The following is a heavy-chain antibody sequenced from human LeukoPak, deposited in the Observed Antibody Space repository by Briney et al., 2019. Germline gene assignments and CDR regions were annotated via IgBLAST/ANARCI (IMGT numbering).Heavy chain of an antibody. J-gene: IGHJ4*02. V-gene: IGHV1-18*04. CDR2: ISAYNVNA. Sequence: ASVKVSCKASRYTFTSYGISGVRQAPGQGLEWMGGISAYNVNANYAQKLQGRVTMTTDTSTSTADMELRSLRSDDTAVYYCARAPTAHSYGYPYFHYWAQGTLVTVPS. CDR3: ARAPTAHSYGYPYFHY. D-gene: IGHD5-18*01. CDR1: RYTFTSYG.